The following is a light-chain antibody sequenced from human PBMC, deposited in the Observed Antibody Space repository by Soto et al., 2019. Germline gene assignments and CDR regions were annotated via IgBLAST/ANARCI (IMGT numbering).Light chain of an antibody. CDR2: GAS. Sequence: EIVLTQSPGTLSSSPGERATLSCRASQSVSSNYLAWYQQKPGQAPRLLIYGASSRATGVPDRFSGSGSGTDFTLTISKLEPEDFALYYCQQYGSSPPLTFGGGTKVEIK. J-gene: IGKJ4*01. V-gene: IGKV3-20*01. CDR3: QQYGSSPPLT. CDR1: QSVSSNY.